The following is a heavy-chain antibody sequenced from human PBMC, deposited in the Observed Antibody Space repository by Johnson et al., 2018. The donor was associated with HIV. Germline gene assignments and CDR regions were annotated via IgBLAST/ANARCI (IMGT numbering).Heavy chain of an antibody. D-gene: IGHD1-26*01. V-gene: IGHV3-NL1*01. CDR3: ATDRGGGYDAFHI. CDR1: GFTFTSYA. Sequence: QVQLVESGGGVVQPGRSLRLSCIVSGFTFTSYAMHWVRQAPGKGLEWVSVSYSGGDTYYADSVKGRFTISRDNSKNTPYLQMNSLRGDDTAVYYCATDRGGGYDAFHIWGQGTMVTVSS. CDR2: SYSGGDT. J-gene: IGHJ3*02.